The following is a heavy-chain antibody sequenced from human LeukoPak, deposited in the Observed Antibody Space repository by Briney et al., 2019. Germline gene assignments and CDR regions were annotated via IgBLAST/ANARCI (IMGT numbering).Heavy chain of an antibody. J-gene: IGHJ3*02. V-gene: IGHV4-39*01. CDR1: GGSISSSSYY. D-gene: IGHD3-10*01. Sequence: SETLSLTCTVSGGSISSSSYYWGWIRQPPGKGLEWIGNIFCSGSTYYIPSLKSRVTISVDTSKNQFSLKLTSVTAADTAVYYCARRGSYYYGSGNYLGAFDIWGQGTMVTVSS. CDR2: IFCSGST. CDR3: ARRGSYYYGSGNYLGAFDI.